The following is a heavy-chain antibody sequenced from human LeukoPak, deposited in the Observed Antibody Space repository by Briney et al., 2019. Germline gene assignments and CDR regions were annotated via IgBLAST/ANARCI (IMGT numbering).Heavy chain of an antibody. J-gene: IGHJ5*02. V-gene: IGHV4-39*07. CDR3: ARGPWFDP. CDR1: GASITSSSYY. CDR2: IYYNGNT. Sequence: PSETLSLTCSVSGASITSSSYYWGWIRQPPGKGLELIGSIYYNGNTYYNPSLKSRVTISLDTSKNQFSLKLSSVTAADTAVYYCARGPWFDPWGQGTLVTVSS.